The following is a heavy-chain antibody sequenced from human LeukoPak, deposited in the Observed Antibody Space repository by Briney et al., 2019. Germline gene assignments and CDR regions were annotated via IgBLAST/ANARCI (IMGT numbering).Heavy chain of an antibody. CDR1: GYTFSNYA. Sequence: GGSLRLSCSASGYTFSNYAIHWVRQAPGKGLEWAAVISYDGSDKYYADSVKGRFTISRDNSKNTLHLQMNSLRPEDTAVYYCATSVGATLFYYYYMDVWGKGTTVIASS. CDR3: ATSVGATLFYYYYMDV. V-gene: IGHV3-30*04. D-gene: IGHD1-26*01. J-gene: IGHJ6*03. CDR2: ISYDGSDK.